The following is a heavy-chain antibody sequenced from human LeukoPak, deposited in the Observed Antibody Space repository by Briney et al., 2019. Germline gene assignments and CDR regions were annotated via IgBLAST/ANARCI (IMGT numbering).Heavy chain of an antibody. CDR1: GFTFSGCG. CDR2: IWYDGRDK. D-gene: IGHD5-18*01. V-gene: IGHV3-30*02. J-gene: IGHJ4*02. CDR3: AKDPYSYGSYFDY. Sequence: GGSLRLSCAASGFTFSGCGLHWVRQAPGKGLEWVAFIWYDGRDKYYTDSVKGRFTISRDNSKNTLYLQMNSLRAEDTAMYYCAKDPYSYGSYFDYWGQGTLVTVSS.